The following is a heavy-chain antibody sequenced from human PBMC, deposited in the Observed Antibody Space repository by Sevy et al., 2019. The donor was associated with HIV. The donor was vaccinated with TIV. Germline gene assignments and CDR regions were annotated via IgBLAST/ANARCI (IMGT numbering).Heavy chain of an antibody. V-gene: IGHV4-39*01. Sequence: SETLSLTCTVSGGSISSSSYYWGWIRQPPGKGLEWIGSIYYSGSTYYNPSLKSRVTISVDTSKNQFSLQLSSVTAADTAVYYCARQGGYSYGVGVKPYFDYWGQGTLVTVSS. D-gene: IGHD5-18*01. CDR2: IYYSGST. J-gene: IGHJ4*02. CDR1: GGSISSSSYY. CDR3: ARQGGYSYGVGVKPYFDY.